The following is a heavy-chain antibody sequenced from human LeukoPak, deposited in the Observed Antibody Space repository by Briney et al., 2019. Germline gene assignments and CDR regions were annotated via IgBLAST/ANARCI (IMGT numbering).Heavy chain of an antibody. CDR1: GFTFSSYA. Sequence: GGSLRLSCAASGFTFSSYAMSWVRQAPGKGLEWVSAISGSGGSTYYADSVKGRFTISRDNSKNTLYLQMNSLRAEDTAVYYCANRERGYSGYLGYFDYWGQGTLVTVSS. J-gene: IGHJ4*02. D-gene: IGHD5-12*01. CDR3: ANRERGYSGYLGYFDY. V-gene: IGHV3-23*01. CDR2: ISGSGGST.